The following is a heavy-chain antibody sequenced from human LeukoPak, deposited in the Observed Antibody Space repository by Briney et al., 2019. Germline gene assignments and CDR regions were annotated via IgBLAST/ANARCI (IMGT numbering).Heavy chain of an antibody. CDR3: AKGESFAFAN. V-gene: IGHV3-23*01. CDR1: GFTFSTYD. D-gene: IGHD2-21*01. CDR2: IGRSGST. Sequence: GGSLRLSCAGSGFTFSTYDMQWVRQAPGKGLEWVSGIGRSGSTYYTGSVKGRFTISRDNSKNTLYLQMNSLRAEDTAVYYCAKGESFAFANWGQGTLVTVSS. J-gene: IGHJ3*02.